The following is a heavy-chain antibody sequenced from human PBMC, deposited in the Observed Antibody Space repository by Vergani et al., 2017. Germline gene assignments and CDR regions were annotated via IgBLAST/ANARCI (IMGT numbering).Heavy chain of an antibody. D-gene: IGHD5-12*01. J-gene: IGHJ6*02. CDR1: GFTFSSYA. CDR2: ISGSGGST. CDR3: ARGHSGYETKGIDYYYGMDV. Sequence: EVQLVESGGGLVQPGGSLRLSCAASGFTFSSYAMSWVRQAPGKGLEWVSAISGSGGSTYYADSVKGRFTISRDNSKNTLYLQMNSLRAEDTAVYYCARGHSGYETKGIDYYYGMDVWGQGTTVTVSS. V-gene: IGHV3-23*04.